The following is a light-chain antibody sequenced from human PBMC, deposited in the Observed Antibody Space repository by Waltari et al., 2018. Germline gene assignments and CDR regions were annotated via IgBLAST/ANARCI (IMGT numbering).Light chain of an antibody. CDR3: SSYTDSRTGV. V-gene: IGLV2-14*03. CDR1: SSDIGGYNY. J-gene: IGLJ3*02. CDR2: DVD. Sequence: QSALTQPASVSGSPGQSITIDCAGTSSDIGGYNYVAWYQQHPGRVPKLLIYDVDNRPSGISDRFSGSESGNTASLTISGLQAEDEADYFCSSYTDSRTGVFGGGTKLTVL.